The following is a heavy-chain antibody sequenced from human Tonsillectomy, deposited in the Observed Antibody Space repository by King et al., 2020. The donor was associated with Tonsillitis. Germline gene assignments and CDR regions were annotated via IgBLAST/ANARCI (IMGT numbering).Heavy chain of an antibody. D-gene: IGHD3-10*01. CDR1: GFTFSSYS. Sequence: EVQLVESGGGLVKPGGSLRLSCAASGFTFSSYSMNWVRQAPGKGLEWVSSISSSRSYIYYADSVKGRFTISRDNAKNSLYLQMNSLRAEDTAVYYCARDPGSVPIPDAFDIWGQGTMVTVSS. CDR2: ISSSRSYI. CDR3: ARDPGSVPIPDAFDI. V-gene: IGHV3-21*01. J-gene: IGHJ3*02.